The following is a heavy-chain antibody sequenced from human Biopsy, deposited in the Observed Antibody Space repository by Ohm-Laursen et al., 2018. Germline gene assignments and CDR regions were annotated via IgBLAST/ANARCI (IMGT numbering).Heavy chain of an antibody. D-gene: IGHD2-2*01. CDR2: IYYTGST. J-gene: IGHJ6*02. CDR1: RDSISNYY. V-gene: IGHV4-59*01. Sequence: SDTLSLTCPVSRDSISNYYWTWIRQSPGKGLEWIGYIYYTGSTNYNPSVKSRVTISVDTSKNQFSLKLNSVTAADTAVYFCARDNIPYCTSTSCDLFGMDVWGQGTTVTVSS. CDR3: ARDNIPYCTSTSCDLFGMDV.